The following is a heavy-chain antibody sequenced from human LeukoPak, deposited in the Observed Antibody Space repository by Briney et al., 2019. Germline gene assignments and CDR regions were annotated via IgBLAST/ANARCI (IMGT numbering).Heavy chain of an antibody. J-gene: IGHJ4*02. V-gene: IGHV4-39*01. CDR2: ISYSGT. D-gene: IGHD1-26*01. Sequence: RSSETLSLTCTVSGGSISISNYYWGWIRQPPGRGLEWIGSISYSGTYYNPSLKSRLTISVDTSKNHFSLNLRSVTAADTAVYYCARRTSSPVGAIDYWGQGTLVTVSS. CDR3: ARRTSSPVGAIDY. CDR1: GGSISISNYY.